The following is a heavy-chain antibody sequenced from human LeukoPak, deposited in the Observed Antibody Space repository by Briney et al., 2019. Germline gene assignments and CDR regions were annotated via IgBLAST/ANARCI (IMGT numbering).Heavy chain of an antibody. V-gene: IGHV3-33*01. CDR1: GFTFSSYG. CDR2: IWYVGSNK. CDR3: ARTYGDSYNWFDP. D-gene: IGHD4-17*01. Sequence: GGPPRLSCAASGFTFSSYGMHWVRQAPGKGLEWVAVIWYVGSNKYYADSVKGRFTISRDNSKNTLYLQMNSLRAEDTAVYYCARTYGDSYNWFDPWGQGTLVTVSS. J-gene: IGHJ5*02.